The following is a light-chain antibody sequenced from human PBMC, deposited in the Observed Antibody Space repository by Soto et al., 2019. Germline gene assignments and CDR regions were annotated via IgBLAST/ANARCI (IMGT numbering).Light chain of an antibody. V-gene: IGKV1-5*01. CDR3: QQYNSYSSDT. CDR1: QSISSW. CDR2: DAS. J-gene: IGKJ1*01. Sequence: DIQMTQSPSTLSASVGDRVTITCRASQSISSWLAWYQQKPGKAPKLLIYDASSLESGVPSRFSGSGSGTELTLTISSLQPNDFATYYGQQYNSYSSDTSGQGTKVEIK.